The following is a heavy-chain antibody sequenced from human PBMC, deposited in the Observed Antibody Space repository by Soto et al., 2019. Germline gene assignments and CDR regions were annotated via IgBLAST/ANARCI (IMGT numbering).Heavy chain of an antibody. D-gene: IGHD3-3*01. J-gene: IGHJ6*03. Sequence: ASVKVSCKASGYTFTSYDINWVRQATGQGLEWMGWMNPNSGNTGYAQKFQGRVTMTRNTSISTAYMELSSLRSEDTAVYYCARGRGVVKYYYYYYYMDVWGKGTTVTVSS. CDR2: MNPNSGNT. V-gene: IGHV1-8*01. CDR1: GYTFTSYD. CDR3: ARGRGVVKYYYYYYYMDV.